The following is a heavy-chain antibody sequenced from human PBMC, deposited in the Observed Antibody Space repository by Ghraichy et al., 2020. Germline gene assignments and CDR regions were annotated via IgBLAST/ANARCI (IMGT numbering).Heavy chain of an antibody. CDR2: INHSGST. Sequence: SETLSLTCAVYGGSFSGYYWSWIRQPPGKGLEWIGEINHSGSTNYNPSLKSRVTISVDTSKNQFSLKLSSVTAADTAVYYCAVPAARDVDTAQPWAYWGQGTLVTVSS. V-gene: IGHV4-34*01. J-gene: IGHJ4*02. CDR1: GGSFSGYY. CDR3: AVPAARDVDTAQPWAY. D-gene: IGHD2-2*01.